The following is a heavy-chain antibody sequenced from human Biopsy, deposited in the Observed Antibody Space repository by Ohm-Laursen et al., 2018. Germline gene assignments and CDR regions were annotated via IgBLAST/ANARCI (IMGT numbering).Heavy chain of an antibody. CDR2: IYSSGRT. CDR1: GGSLNNHY. Sequence: TLPLTCSVSGGSLNNHYWSWIRQSPGKGPEWLAYIYSSGRTNYNPSLKSRIIVSVDTSKNQLSLKVTSVTATDTAMYYCARHDRSGYWGLDYWGQGALVTVSA. D-gene: IGHD3-22*01. J-gene: IGHJ4*02. V-gene: IGHV4-4*08. CDR3: ARHDRSGYWGLDY.